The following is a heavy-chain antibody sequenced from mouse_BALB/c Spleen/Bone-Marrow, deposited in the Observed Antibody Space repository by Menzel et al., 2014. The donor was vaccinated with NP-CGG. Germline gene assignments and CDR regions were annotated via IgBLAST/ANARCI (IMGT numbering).Heavy chain of an antibody. CDR2: IDPANGNT. V-gene: IGHV14-3*02. D-gene: IGHD4-1*01. Sequence: VQLQQSGAELVKPGASVKLSCTASGFNIKDTYMHWVKQRPEQGLEWVGRIDPANGNTKYDPKFQGKATITADTSSNTAYLQLSSLTSEDTAVYYCARWEYYAMDYWGQGTSVTVPS. CDR1: GFNIKDTY. J-gene: IGHJ4*01. CDR3: ARWEYYAMDY.